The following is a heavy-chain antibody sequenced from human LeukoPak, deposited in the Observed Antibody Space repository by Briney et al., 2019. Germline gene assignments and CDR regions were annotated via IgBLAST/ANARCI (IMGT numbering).Heavy chain of an antibody. D-gene: IGHD1-14*01. CDR1: GFTLSSYW. J-gene: IGHJ4*02. CDR2: IISDGSST. Sequence: PGGTLRLSCAASGFTLSSYWMHWVRQAPGKGLVWFSRIISDGSSTSYADSVKGRFTSSRYNAKNTLYLQMNSLRAEDTAVYYCARVLGLVRATEPPGYWGQGTLVTVSS. CDR3: ARVLGLVRATEPPGY. V-gene: IGHV3-74*01.